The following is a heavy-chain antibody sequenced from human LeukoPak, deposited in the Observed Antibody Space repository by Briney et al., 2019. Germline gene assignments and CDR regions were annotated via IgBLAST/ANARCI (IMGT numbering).Heavy chain of an antibody. CDR1: GFTVSSNS. Sequence: GGSLRLSCAASGFTVSSNSMSWVRQAPGKGLDWVSFIYSDNTHYSDSVKGRFTISRDNSKNTLYLQMKSLRAEDTAVYYCARRAGAYSHPYDYWGQGTLVTVSS. V-gene: IGHV3-53*01. CDR2: IYSDNT. CDR3: ARRAGAYSHPYDY. J-gene: IGHJ4*02. D-gene: IGHD4/OR15-4a*01.